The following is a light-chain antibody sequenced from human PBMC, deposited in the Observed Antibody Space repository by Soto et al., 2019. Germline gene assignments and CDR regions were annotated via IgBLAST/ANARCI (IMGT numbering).Light chain of an antibody. CDR2: DAS. V-gene: IGKV1-5*01. CDR3: QQYNSYSYT. Sequence: DIQMTQSPSTLSASVGDRVTITCRASQSISRWLALYQQKPGKAPKLLIYDASNLENGVPSRFSGSGSGTDFTLTISSLQPDDFATYYCQQYNSYSYTFGHGTRLEIK. J-gene: IGKJ5*01. CDR1: QSISRW.